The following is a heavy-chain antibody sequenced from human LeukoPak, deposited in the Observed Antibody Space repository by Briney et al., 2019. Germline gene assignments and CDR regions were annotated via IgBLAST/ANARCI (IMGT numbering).Heavy chain of an antibody. CDR1: GFTFSSYA. J-gene: IGHJ4*02. CDR2: VSGSGGST. Sequence: PGGSLRLSCAASGFTFSSYAMSRVRQAPGKGLEWVSAVSGSGGSTYYADSVKARFTISRDNSKNTLYLQMNSLRAEDTAVYYCAKNSDTVTTIADYWGQGTLVTVSS. D-gene: IGHD4-11*01. CDR3: AKNSDTVTTIADY. V-gene: IGHV3-23*01.